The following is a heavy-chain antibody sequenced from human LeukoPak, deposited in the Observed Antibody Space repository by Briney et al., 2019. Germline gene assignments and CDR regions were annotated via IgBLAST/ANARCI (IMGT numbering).Heavy chain of an antibody. V-gene: IGHV3-23*01. J-gene: IGHJ4*02. CDR1: GFTFSTYA. CDR2: ISASGGTT. D-gene: IGHD5-18*01. Sequence: GGSLRLSCAASGFTFSTYAMSWVRQAPGKGLEWVSGISASGGTTYYADSVKGRFTISRDNSKNTLYLQMNSLRAEDTAVYYCAKALGGYRNYYFDYWGQGTLVTVSS. CDR3: AKALGGYRNYYFDY.